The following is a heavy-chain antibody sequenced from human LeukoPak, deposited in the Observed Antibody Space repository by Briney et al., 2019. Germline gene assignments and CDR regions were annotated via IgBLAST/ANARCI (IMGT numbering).Heavy chain of an antibody. Sequence: SCKASGYTFTSYYMHWVRQAPGKGLEWVAVISYDGSNKYYADSVKGRFTISRDNSKNTLYLQMNSLRAEDTAVYYCARRYSSSWLPLDYWGQGTLVTVSS. CDR2: ISYDGSNK. J-gene: IGHJ4*02. V-gene: IGHV3-30-3*01. CDR3: ARRYSSSWLPLDY. D-gene: IGHD6-13*01. CDR1: GYTFTSYY.